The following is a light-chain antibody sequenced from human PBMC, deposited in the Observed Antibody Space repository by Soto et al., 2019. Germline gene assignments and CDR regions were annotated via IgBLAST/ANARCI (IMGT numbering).Light chain of an antibody. CDR1: QGISSY. CDR2: AAS. V-gene: IGKV1-9*01. J-gene: IGKJ1*01. Sequence: DIQLTQSPSFLSASVGDRVTITCRASQGISSYLAWYQQKPGKAPKLLIYAASTLQSGVPSRFSGSGSGTEFTLTISSLQPEDFPTYYCQQLNSYPWTFGQGTKVEIK. CDR3: QQLNSYPWT.